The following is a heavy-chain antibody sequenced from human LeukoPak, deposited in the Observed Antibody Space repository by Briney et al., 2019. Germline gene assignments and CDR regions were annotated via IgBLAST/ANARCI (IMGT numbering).Heavy chain of an antibody. J-gene: IGHJ3*02. D-gene: IGHD2-2*01. CDR2: IIPILGIA. CDR1: GGTFSSYT. Sequence: ASVKVSCKASGGTFSSYTISWVRQAPGQGREWMGRIIPILGIANYAQKFQGRVTITADKSTSTAYMELSSLRSEATAVYYCASPRALYCSSTSCQTANGAFDIWGQGTMVTVSS. V-gene: IGHV1-69*02. CDR3: ASPRALYCSSTSCQTANGAFDI.